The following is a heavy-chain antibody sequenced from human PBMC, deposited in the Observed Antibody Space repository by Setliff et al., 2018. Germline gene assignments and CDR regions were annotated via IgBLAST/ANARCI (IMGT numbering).Heavy chain of an antibody. CDR2: ISSSSSYI. CDR3: VRDQFSVIWDQLLNYFDY. V-gene: IGHV3-21*01. Sequence: PGGSLRLSCAASGFTFSSYSMNWVRQAPGKGLEWVSSISSSSSYIYYADSVKGRFTISRDNVKNSLYLQMNSLRAEDTAVYYCVRDQFSVIWDQLLNYFDYWGQGTLVTVSS. D-gene: IGHD2-2*01. J-gene: IGHJ4*02. CDR1: GFTFSSYS.